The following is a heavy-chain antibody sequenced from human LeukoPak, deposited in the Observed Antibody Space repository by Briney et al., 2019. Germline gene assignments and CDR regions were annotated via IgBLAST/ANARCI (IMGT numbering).Heavy chain of an antibody. CDR1: GYTFTSYG. V-gene: IGHV1-18*01. CDR3: ARDAERYCSSTSCYPDY. J-gene: IGHJ4*02. D-gene: IGHD2-2*01. CDR2: ISAYNGNT. Sequence: ASVKVSCKASGYTFTSYGISWVRQAPGQGLEWMGWISAYNGNTNYAQKLQGRVTMTTDTSTSTAYMELRSLRSDDTAVYYCARDAERYCSSTSCYPDYWGQGTLVTVSS.